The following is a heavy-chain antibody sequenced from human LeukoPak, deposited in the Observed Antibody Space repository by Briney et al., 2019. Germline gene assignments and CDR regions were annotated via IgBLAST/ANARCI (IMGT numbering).Heavy chain of an antibody. D-gene: IGHD1-14*01. CDR3: AREIRITPKYYFDY. Sequence: GGSLRLSCAASGFTVSSNYMSWVRQAPGKGLEWVSVIYSGGSTYYADSVKGRFTISRDNSKNTLYLQMNSLRAEDTAVYYCAREIRITPKYYFDYWGQGTLVTVSS. J-gene: IGHJ4*02. CDR1: GFTVSSNY. V-gene: IGHV3-53*01. CDR2: IYSGGST.